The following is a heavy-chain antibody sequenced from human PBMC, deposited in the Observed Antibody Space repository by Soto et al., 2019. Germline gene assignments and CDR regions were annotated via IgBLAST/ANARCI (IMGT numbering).Heavy chain of an antibody. CDR3: ARVLGSSGSYQYYFDY. CDR1: GGTFSSYT. D-gene: IGHD1-26*01. V-gene: IGHV1-69*02. Sequence: SVKVSCKASGGTFSSYTIGWVRQAPGQGLEWMGRIIPILGIANYAQKFQGRVTITADESTSTAYMELSSLRSEDTAVYYCARVLGSSGSYQYYFDYWGQGTLVTVSS. J-gene: IGHJ4*02. CDR2: IIPILGIA.